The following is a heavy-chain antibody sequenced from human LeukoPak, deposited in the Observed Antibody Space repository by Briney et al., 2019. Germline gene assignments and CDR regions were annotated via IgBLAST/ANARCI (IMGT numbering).Heavy chain of an antibody. Sequence: SVKVSCKASGGTFSSYAISWVRQAPGQGLEWMGGIIPIFGTANYAQKSQGRVTITADESTSTAYMELSSLRSEDTAVYYCARGEGSSWYVPGRDYWGQGTLVTVSS. CDR3: ARGEGSSWYVPGRDY. D-gene: IGHD6-13*01. CDR2: IIPIFGTA. CDR1: GGTFSSYA. J-gene: IGHJ4*02. V-gene: IGHV1-69*13.